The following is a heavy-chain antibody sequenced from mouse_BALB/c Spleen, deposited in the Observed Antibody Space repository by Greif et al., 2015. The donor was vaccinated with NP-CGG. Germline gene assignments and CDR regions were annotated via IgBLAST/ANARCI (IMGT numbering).Heavy chain of an antibody. CDR2: INPSNGGA. Sequence: LVESGAELVKPGASVKLSCKASGYTFISYYMYWVKQRPGQGLEWIGEINPSNGGANLNEKFKSKATLTVDKSSSTAYMQLSSLTSEDSVVYFCTRGRRRDFDFWGQGTTLTVSS. CDR1: GYTFISYY. V-gene: IGHV1S81*02. J-gene: IGHJ2*01. D-gene: IGHD1-2*01. CDR3: TRGRRRDFDF.